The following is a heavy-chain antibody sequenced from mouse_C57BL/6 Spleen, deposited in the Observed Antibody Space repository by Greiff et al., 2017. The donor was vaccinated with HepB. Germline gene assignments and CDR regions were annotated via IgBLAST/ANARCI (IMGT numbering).Heavy chain of an antibody. CDR3: ARHESYCGSSLYAMDY. D-gene: IGHD1-1*01. J-gene: IGHJ4*01. CDR1: GYTFTEYT. Sequence: QVQLQQSGAELVKPGASVKLSCKASGYTFTEYTIHWVKQRSGQGLEWIGWFYPGSGSINYNEKFKDKDTLTADKSSSTVYMELSRLTSEDSAVYFCARHESYCGSSLYAMDYWGQGTSVTVSS. V-gene: IGHV1-62-2*01. CDR2: FYPGSGSI.